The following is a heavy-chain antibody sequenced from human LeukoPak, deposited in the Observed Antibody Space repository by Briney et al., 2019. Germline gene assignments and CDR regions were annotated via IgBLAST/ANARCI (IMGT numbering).Heavy chain of an antibody. Sequence: GGSLKLSCAASGFTFSGSAMHWVRQASGKGLEWVGRIRSKANSYATAYAASVEGRFTISRDDSKNTAYLQMNSLKTEDTAVYYCTIQYSSSSDGPRDYWGQGTLVTVSS. J-gene: IGHJ4*02. D-gene: IGHD6-6*01. V-gene: IGHV3-73*01. CDR3: TIQYSSSSDGPRDY. CDR2: IRSKANSYAT. CDR1: GFTFSGSA.